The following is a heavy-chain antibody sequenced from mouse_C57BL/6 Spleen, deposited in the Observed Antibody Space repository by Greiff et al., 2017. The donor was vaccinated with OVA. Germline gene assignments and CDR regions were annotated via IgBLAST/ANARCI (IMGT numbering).Heavy chain of an antibody. V-gene: IGHV1-26*01. D-gene: IGHD1-1*01. J-gene: IGHJ1*03. CDR3: ARSYYYGSSYWYFDV. CDR2: INPNNGGT. CDR1: GYTFTDYY. Sequence: VQLQQSGPELVKPGASVKISCKASGYTFTDYYMNWVKQSHGKSLEWIGDINPNNGGTSYNQKFKGKATLTVDKSSSTAYMELRSLTSEDSAVYYCARSYYYGSSYWYFDVWGTGTTVTVSS.